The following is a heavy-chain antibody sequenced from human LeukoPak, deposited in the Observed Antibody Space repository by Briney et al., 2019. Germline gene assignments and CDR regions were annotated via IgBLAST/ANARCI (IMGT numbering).Heavy chain of an antibody. J-gene: IGHJ6*03. CDR1: GFTFSSYW. V-gene: IGHV3-7*01. Sequence: GGSLRFSCAASGFTFSSYWMSWVSQAPGKGLEWVANIKQDGSEKYYVDSVKGRFTISRDNARKSLYLQVNSLRAEDTAVYYCARVANWNYGNYYYYVDVWGKGTTVTVSS. D-gene: IGHD1-7*01. CDR3: ARVANWNYGNYYYYVDV. CDR2: IKQDGSEK.